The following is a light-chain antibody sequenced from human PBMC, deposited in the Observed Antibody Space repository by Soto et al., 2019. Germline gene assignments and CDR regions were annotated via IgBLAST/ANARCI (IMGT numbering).Light chain of an antibody. V-gene: IGKV3-15*01. J-gene: IGKJ4*01. CDR3: QKYDRWPVT. CDR1: QSVTTN. CDR2: DAS. Sequence: EVVMTQSPATLSVSPGERVTFSCRASQSVTTNLAWYQHKPGQSPRLLISDASTGASGIPPRFSGSGSGTEFTLTIDRLQSADFAVYYCQKYDRWPVTSGGVTKV.